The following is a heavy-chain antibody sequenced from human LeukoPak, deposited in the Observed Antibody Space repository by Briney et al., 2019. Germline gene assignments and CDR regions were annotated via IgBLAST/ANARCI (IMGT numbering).Heavy chain of an antibody. CDR3: ATIPGYSSGWYGGYDY. Sequence: GGSLRLSCAASGFTVSTYGMHWVRQAPGKGLEWVSSISSSSSYIYYADSVKGRFTISRDNAKNSLYLQMNSLRAEDTAVYYCATIPGYSSGWYGGYDYWGQGTLVTVSS. CDR1: GFTVSTYG. J-gene: IGHJ4*02. D-gene: IGHD6-19*01. V-gene: IGHV3-21*01. CDR2: ISSSSSYI.